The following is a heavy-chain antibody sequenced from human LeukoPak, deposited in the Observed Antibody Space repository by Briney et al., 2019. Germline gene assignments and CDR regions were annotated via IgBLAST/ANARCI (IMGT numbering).Heavy chain of an antibody. J-gene: IGHJ5*02. CDR3: AKDLSSPQYYYDSSGYPRDDYNWFDP. Sequence: GGSLRLSCAASGFTFSSYAMSWVRQAPGKRLEWVSAISGRGGSTYYADSVKGRFTTSRDNSKNTLYLQMNSLRAEDTAVYYCAKDLSSPQYYYDSSGYPRDDYNWFDPWGQGTLVTVSS. CDR1: GFTFSSYA. V-gene: IGHV3-23*01. D-gene: IGHD3-22*01. CDR2: ISGRGGST.